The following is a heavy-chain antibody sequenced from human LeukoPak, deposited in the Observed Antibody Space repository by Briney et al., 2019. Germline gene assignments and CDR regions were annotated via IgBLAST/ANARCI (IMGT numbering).Heavy chain of an antibody. CDR2: LYSGGNT. V-gene: IGHV3-53*01. D-gene: IGHD7-27*01. Sequence: GGSLRLSCAASGFSVSTDCMTWVRQAPGKGLEWVSTLYSGGNTYYADSVKGRFAISRDNSKNTLYLEMSSLRAEDTAVYSCARGWGSCENWGQGTLVAVSS. CDR3: ARGWGSCEN. CDR1: GFSVSTDC. J-gene: IGHJ4*02.